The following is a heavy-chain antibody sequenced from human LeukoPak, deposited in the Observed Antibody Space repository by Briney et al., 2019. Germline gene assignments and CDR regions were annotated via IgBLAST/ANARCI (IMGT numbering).Heavy chain of an antibody. CDR1: GLTVTNAW. D-gene: IGHD3-10*01. V-gene: IGHV3-15*07. Sequence: PGGSLRLSCSASGLTVTNAWMNWVRQAPGEGLDWVGRIASKTDGGATDYAAPVKGRFTISRGDSKNTLNLQMNSLKTEDTAVYYCTTGIRGDWGQGTLVTVSS. CDR2: IASKTDGGAT. CDR3: TTGIRGD. J-gene: IGHJ4*02.